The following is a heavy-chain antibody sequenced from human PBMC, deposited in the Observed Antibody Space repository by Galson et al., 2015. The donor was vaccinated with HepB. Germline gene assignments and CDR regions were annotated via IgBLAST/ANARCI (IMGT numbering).Heavy chain of an antibody. CDR1: GYTFTTYT. CDR3: ARGGMAVIGGPTFDF. V-gene: IGHV1-18*01. Sequence: SVKVSCKASGYTFTTYTINWLRQAPGQGLEWMGWINTYIGTTKYAQKFQDRVTMTTDTFTKIAYMELTSLRSDDTAMYYCARGGMAVIGGPTFDFWGQGTRVTVS. D-gene: IGHD3-16*01. J-gene: IGHJ4*02. CDR2: INTYIGTT.